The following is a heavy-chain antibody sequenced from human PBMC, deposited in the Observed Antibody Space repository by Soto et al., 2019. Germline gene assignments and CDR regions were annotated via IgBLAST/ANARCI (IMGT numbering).Heavy chain of an antibody. CDR3: ARGDGSESYYDDK. CDR1: GFTFSAYA. CDR2: ISGSGDRA. J-gene: IGHJ4*02. D-gene: IGHD3-10*01. Sequence: EVQLLESVGALVQPGGYLRVSCATSGFTFSAYALTWVRQAPGKGLEWVSAISGSGDRAYYGDSVKGRFTISRDNSKSTLYLLMNSLSAEDTAVYYCARGDGSESYYDDKWGQGTLVTVSS. V-gene: IGHV3-23*01.